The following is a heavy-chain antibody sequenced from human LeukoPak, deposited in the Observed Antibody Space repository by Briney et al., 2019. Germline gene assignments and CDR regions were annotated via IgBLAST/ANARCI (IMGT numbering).Heavy chain of an antibody. CDR3: ARVTVTPDYYYYGMDV. J-gene: IGHJ6*02. Sequence: ASVEVSCKASGYTFTSYGISWVRQAPGQGLEWMGWISAYNGNTNYAQKLQGKVTMTTDTSTSTAYMELRSLRSDDTAVYYCARVTVTPDYYYYGMDVWGQGTTVTVSS. V-gene: IGHV1-18*01. CDR2: ISAYNGNT. D-gene: IGHD4-17*01. CDR1: GYTFTSYG.